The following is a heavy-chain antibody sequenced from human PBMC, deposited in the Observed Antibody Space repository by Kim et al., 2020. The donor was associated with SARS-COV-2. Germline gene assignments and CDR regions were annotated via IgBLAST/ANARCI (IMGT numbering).Heavy chain of an antibody. CDR3: ARETISSSLTSWLDP. V-gene: IGHV4-59*01. CDR2: IYHTGST. D-gene: IGHD3-3*01. CDR1: SASMTTYY. Sequence: SETLSLTCSVSSASMTTYYWTWIRQSPGKGLEWIGYIYHTGSTSYNPSLKSRVSISIDASKNLFSLRLTSVTAADIGVYYCARETISSSLTSWLDPWGPGTLVTVSS. J-gene: IGHJ5*02.